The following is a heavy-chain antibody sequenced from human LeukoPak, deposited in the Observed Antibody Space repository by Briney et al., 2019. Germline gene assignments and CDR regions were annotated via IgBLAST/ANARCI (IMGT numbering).Heavy chain of an antibody. J-gene: IGHJ2*01. V-gene: IGHV1-18*01. CDR3: ARDSILTGYYPDWYFDL. D-gene: IGHD3-9*01. Sequence: GASVKVSCKASGYTFTSYGISWVRQAPGQGLEWMGWISAYNGNTNYAQKLQGRVTMTTDTSTSTAYMELRSLRSDDTAVYYCARDSILTGYYPDWYFDLWGRGTLVTVSS. CDR1: GYTFTSYG. CDR2: ISAYNGNT.